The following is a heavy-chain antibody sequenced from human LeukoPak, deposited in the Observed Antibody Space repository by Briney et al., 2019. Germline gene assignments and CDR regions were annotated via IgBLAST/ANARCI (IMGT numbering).Heavy chain of an antibody. Sequence: PGGSLRVSCAASGLTFARLWMNWVRQAPGKGLEWVANINPAGSETYYVDSVKGRFTVSRDNARNSLYLQMNWLRGEDTAVYYCATGDYGLSGDAFDIWGQGTMVTVSS. J-gene: IGHJ3*02. CDR1: GLTFARLW. CDR3: ATGDYGLSGDAFDI. V-gene: IGHV3-7*01. CDR2: INPAGSET. D-gene: IGHD3-10*01.